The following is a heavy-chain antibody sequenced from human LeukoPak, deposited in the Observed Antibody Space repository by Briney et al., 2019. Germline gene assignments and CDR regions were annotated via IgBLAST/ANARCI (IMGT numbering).Heavy chain of an antibody. CDR2: IYHSGST. Sequence: PSETLSLTCTVSGYSISSGYYWGWIRQPPGKGLEWIGSIYHSGSTYYNPSLKSRVTISVDTSKNQFSLKLSSVTAADTAVYYCARHDYYDSSGYNYWGQGTLVTVSS. V-gene: IGHV4-38-2*02. D-gene: IGHD3-22*01. J-gene: IGHJ4*02. CDR3: ARHDYYDSSGYNY. CDR1: GYSISSGYY.